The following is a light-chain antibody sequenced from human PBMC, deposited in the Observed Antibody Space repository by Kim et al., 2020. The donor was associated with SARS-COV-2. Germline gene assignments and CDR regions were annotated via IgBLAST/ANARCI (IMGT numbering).Light chain of an antibody. CDR2: AAS. Sequence: ASVGDSVTITCRASQDIRNDLAWYQHKAGRAPKLLVYAASALQSGVPSRFSGSGSGTDFTLSISSLQPEDVATYFCQEYKSARWTFGQGTKVDIK. J-gene: IGKJ1*01. V-gene: IGKV1-27*01. CDR3: QEYKSARWT. CDR1: QDIRND.